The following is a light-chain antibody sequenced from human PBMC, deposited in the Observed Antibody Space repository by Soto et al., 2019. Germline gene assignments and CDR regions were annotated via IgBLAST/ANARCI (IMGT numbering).Light chain of an antibody. Sequence: ILMTQSPATLSVSPGERATLSCRASQSVSNNLAWYQQKPGQAPRLLIYDASTRATGIPARFSGSGSGTEFPLTITGLQAEDCAVYYCQQYNNWPPWTFGQGTKVEIQ. J-gene: IGKJ1*01. CDR2: DAS. CDR3: QQYNNWPPWT. CDR1: QSVSNN. V-gene: IGKV3-15*01.